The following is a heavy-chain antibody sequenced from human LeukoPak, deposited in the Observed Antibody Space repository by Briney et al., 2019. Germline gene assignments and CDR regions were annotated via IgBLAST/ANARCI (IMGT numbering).Heavy chain of an antibody. V-gene: IGHV4-59*12. Sequence: SETLSLTCTVSGGSISSYYWSWIRPPLGKGLGWIGYIYYSGSTNYNPSLKSRVTMSVDTSKNQFSLNLSSVTAADTAVYYCAREGREFDSAGSRYFYYYMDVWGKGTTVTVSS. CDR1: GGSISSYY. CDR3: AREGREFDSAGSRYFYYYMDV. CDR2: IYYSGST. D-gene: IGHD3-10*01. J-gene: IGHJ6*03.